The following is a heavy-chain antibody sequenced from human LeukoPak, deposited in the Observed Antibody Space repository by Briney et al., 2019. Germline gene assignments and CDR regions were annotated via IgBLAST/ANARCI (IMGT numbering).Heavy chain of an antibody. CDR2: INHSGST. CDR1: GGSFSGYY. D-gene: IGHD6-19*01. J-gene: IGHJ4*02. Sequence: SETLSLTCAVYGGSFSGYYWSWIRQPPGKGLEWIGEINHSGSTNYNPSLKSRVTISVDTSKNQFSMKLSSVTAADTAVYYCARAGYSSGWFDYWGQGTLVTVSS. V-gene: IGHV4-34*01. CDR3: ARAGYSSGWFDY.